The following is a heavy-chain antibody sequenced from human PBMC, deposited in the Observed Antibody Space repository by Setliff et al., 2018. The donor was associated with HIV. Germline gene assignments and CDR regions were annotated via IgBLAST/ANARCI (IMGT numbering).Heavy chain of an antibody. CDR3: AREERTSWPRVDY. CDR1: GDSITSNSYY. D-gene: IGHD6-13*01. V-gene: IGHV4-39*02. J-gene: IGHJ4*02. CDR2: MHHSGST. Sequence: SETLSLTCTVSGDSITSNSYYWGWIRQSPGKGLEWIGTMHHSGSTYYNPSLKSRVTVSVDTSKNQFSLRLNSVTAADTALYYCAREERTSWPRVDYWGQGALVTVSS.